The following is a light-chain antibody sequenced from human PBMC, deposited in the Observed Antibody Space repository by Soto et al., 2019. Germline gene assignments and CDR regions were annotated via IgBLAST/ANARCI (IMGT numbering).Light chain of an antibody. J-gene: IGKJ1*01. Sequence: DIQMTQSPSSLSASVGDGVTITCRASQNINNYLNWYQQKPGKAPKLLIFAASNLQSGVPSRFSGSGSGTDFTLTITSLQPEDFATYYCHQTYGAWTFGQGTKVDIK. CDR3: HQTYGAWT. V-gene: IGKV1-39*01. CDR2: AAS. CDR1: QNINNY.